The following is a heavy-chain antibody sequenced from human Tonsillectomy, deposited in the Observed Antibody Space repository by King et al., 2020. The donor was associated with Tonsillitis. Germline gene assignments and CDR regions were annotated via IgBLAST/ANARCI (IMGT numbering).Heavy chain of an antibody. CDR1: GGSISSYY. D-gene: IGHD3-22*01. CDR2: IYTSGST. CDR3: ASSYYDSSGYYWHY. J-gene: IGHJ4*02. Sequence: VQLQESGPGLVKPSETLSLTCTVSGGSISSYYWSWIRQPAGKGLEWIGRIYTSGSTNYNPSLKSRVTMSVDTSKNQFSLKLSSLTAADTAVYYCASSYYDSSGYYWHYWGQGTLVTVSA. V-gene: IGHV4-4*07.